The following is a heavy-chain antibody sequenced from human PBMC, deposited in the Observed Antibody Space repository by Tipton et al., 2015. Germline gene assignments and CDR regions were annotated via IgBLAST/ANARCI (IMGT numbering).Heavy chain of an antibody. CDR1: GGSISNYY. J-gene: IGHJ5*02. CDR3: ARTSYDYGDPNWFDP. Sequence: TLSLTCTVSGGSISNYYWSWIRQPPGKGLEWIAYISYSGGTKYNPSLKSRVTISVDTSKNQFSLKLSSVTAADTAVYYCARTSYDYGDPNWFDPWGQGTLVTVSS. D-gene: IGHD4-17*01. V-gene: IGHV4-59*12. CDR2: ISYSGGT.